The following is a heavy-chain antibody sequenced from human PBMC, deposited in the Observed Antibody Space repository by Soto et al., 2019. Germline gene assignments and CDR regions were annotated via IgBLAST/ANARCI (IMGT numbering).Heavy chain of an antibody. V-gene: IGHV1-69*13. Sequence: SVKVSCKASGGTFSSYAISWVRQAPGQGLEWMGGIIPIFGTANYAQKFQGRVTITADESTSTAYMELSSLRSEDTAVYYCATAGGVGYCSGGSCYSSPWGQGTLVTVSS. J-gene: IGHJ5*02. CDR1: GGTFSSYA. CDR2: IIPIFGTA. CDR3: ATAGGVGYCSGGSCYSSP. D-gene: IGHD2-15*01.